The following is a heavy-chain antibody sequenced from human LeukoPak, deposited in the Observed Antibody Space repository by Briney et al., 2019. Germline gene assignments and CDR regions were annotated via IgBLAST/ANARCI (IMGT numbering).Heavy chain of an antibody. CDR1: GYTFISYG. CDR2: IIPIFGTA. V-gene: IGHV1-69*06. D-gene: IGHD3-22*01. J-gene: IGHJ5*02. Sequence: ASVKVSCKASGYTFISYGISWVRQAPGQGLEWMGGIIPIFGTANYAQKFQGRVTITADKSTSTAYMELSSLRSEDTAVYYCAREGIDDSSGSNWFDPWGQGTLVTVSS. CDR3: AREGIDDSSGSNWFDP.